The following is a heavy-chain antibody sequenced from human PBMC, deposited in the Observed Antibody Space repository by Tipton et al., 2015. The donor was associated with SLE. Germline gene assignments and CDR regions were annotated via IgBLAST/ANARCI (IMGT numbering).Heavy chain of an antibody. D-gene: IGHD6-13*01. V-gene: IGHV4-39*07. Sequence: LRLSCTVSGGSISSSSYYWGWIRQPPGKGLEWIGSIYYSGSTYYNPSLKSRVTISVDTSKNQFSLKLSSVTAADTAVYYCARGATGSSSWYYWGQGTLVTVFS. CDR3: ARGATGSSSWYY. CDR2: IYYSGST. J-gene: IGHJ4*02. CDR1: GGSISSSSYY.